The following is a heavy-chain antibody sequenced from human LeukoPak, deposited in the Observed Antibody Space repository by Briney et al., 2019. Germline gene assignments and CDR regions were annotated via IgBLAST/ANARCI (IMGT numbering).Heavy chain of an antibody. D-gene: IGHD3-22*01. V-gene: IGHV3-30*02. CDR2: IRYDGSNK. J-gene: IGHJ3*02. Sequence: GGSLRLSCAASGFTFSSYGMHWVRQAPGKGLEWVAFIRYDGSNKYYADSVKGRFTISRDNSKNTLYLQMNSLRIEDTAVYYCAKSWNYYDSSGDDALDIWGQGTMVTVSS. CDR1: GFTFSSYG. CDR3: AKSWNYYDSSGDDALDI.